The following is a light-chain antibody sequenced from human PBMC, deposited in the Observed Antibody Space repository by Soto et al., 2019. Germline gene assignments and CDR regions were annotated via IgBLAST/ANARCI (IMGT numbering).Light chain of an antibody. Sequence: QSALTQPASVSGSPGQSITISCTGTSSDVGGYNYVSWYQQHPGKAPKLMIYDVSNRPSGVSNRFSGSKSGNTASLTISGLQAEDEADYYCSSYTSSCTYVFGTGTKLNVL. CDR1: SSDVGGYNY. J-gene: IGLJ1*01. CDR3: SSYTSSCTYV. CDR2: DVS. V-gene: IGLV2-14*01.